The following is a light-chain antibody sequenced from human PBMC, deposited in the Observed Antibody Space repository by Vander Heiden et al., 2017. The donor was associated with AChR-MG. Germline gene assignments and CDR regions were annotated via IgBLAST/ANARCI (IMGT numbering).Light chain of an antibody. CDR2: GAS. J-gene: IGKJ1*01. Sequence: DIALTQSPGTMSLSPSERATLSGRASQSVSSSYLAWYQQKPGQAPRLRSYGASSRATGIPDRFSGSGSGTDFTLTISRLEPEDCAVYYCQQYGSSQWTFGQGAKVEIK. CDR1: QSVSSSY. V-gene: IGKV3-20*01. CDR3: QQYGSSQWT.